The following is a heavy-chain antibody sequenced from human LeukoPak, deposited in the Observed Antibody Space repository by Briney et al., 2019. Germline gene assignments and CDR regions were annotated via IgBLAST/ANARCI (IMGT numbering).Heavy chain of an antibody. Sequence: GGSLRLSCAASGFTFSSYGIHWVRQAPGKGLEWVSSISSSSSYIYYADSVKGRFTISRDNAKNSLYLQMNSLRAEDTAVYYCARNRNDYGDYVYDYWGQGTLVTVSS. V-gene: IGHV3-21*01. CDR3: ARNRNDYGDYVYDY. CDR1: GFTFSSYG. D-gene: IGHD4-17*01. CDR2: ISSSSSYI. J-gene: IGHJ4*02.